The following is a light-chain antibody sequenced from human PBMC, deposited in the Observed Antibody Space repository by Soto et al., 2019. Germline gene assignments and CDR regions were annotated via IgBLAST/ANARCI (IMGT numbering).Light chain of an antibody. V-gene: IGLV2-23*03. CDR3: CSFAGSNTFV. CDR1: SSDVGSYNL. J-gene: IGLJ1*01. CDR2: EGN. Sequence: QSALTQPASVSGSPGQSITLSCTGTSSDVGSYNLVSWYQQHPGKAPKLMIYEGNKRPSGVSNRFSGSKSGNTASLTISGLQAEDEGDYYCCSFAGSNTFVFGTGTKVTV.